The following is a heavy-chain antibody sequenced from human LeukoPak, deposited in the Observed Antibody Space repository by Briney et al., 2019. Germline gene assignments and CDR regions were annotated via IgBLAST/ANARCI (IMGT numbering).Heavy chain of an antibody. D-gene: IGHD1-1*01. V-gene: IGHV5-51*01. CDR1: GYGFTSYW. Sequence: GVSLQISSQGSGYGFTSYWIGWARPMTGKGLDWMGIIYPGDSDTTYSPSFQGQVTISADKSISTAYLQWSSLKASDTAMYYGARHIGTPGAFDIWGQGTMVTVSS. CDR2: IYPGDSDT. CDR3: ARHIGTPGAFDI. J-gene: IGHJ3*02.